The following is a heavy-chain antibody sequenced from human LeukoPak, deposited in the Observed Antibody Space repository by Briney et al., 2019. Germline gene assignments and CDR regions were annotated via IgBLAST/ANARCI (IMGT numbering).Heavy chain of an antibody. CDR2: IYYSGST. D-gene: IGHD5-18*01. Sequence: SETLSLTCTVSGGSISSSSYYWGWIRQPPGKGLEWIGSIYYSGSTYYNPSLKSRVTISVDPSKNQSSLKLSSVTAADTAVYYCARRSGYSYGYAYYYYYMDVWGKGTTVTVSS. CDR3: ARRSGYSYGYAYYYYYMDV. CDR1: GGSISSSSYY. J-gene: IGHJ6*03. V-gene: IGHV4-39*01.